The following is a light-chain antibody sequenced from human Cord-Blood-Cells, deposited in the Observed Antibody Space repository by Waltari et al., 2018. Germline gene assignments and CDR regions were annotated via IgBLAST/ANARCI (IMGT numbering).Light chain of an antibody. J-gene: IGKJ3*01. CDR2: AAS. V-gene: IGKV1-39*01. Sequence: DIQMTQSPSSLSASVGDRVTITSRASQSISSYLNCYQQKPGKAPKLLIYAASSLQSGVPSRFSGSGFWTDFTLTISSLQPEDFATYYCQQSYSTPFTFGPGTKVDIK. CDR3: QQSYSTPFT. CDR1: QSISSY.